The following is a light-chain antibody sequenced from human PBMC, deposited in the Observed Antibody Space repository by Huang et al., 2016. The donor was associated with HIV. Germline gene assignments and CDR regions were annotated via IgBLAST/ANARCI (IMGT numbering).Light chain of an antibody. CDR3: QQYHNWPYT. CDR2: GAS. Sequence: EIIMTQSPATLSLSPGEGASLSCRANQSVATNLAWYLHRPGQSPRILIFGASTRDSGLPGRFSGSGSGTQFTLTVSGLQSEDFAVYYCQQYHNWPYTFGQGTKLEI. V-gene: IGKV3-15*01. CDR1: QSVATN. J-gene: IGKJ2*01.